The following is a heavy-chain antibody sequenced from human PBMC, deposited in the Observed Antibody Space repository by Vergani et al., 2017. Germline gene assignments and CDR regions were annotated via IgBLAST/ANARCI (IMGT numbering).Heavy chain of an antibody. D-gene: IGHD4-17*01. J-gene: IGHJ4*02. V-gene: IGHV3-7*03. Sequence: EVQLVESGGGLIQPGGSLRLSCAASGFTFSSYWMSWVRQAPGTGLEWVSNIKQDGSEKYYVDSVKGRFTISRDNAKNSLYLQMNSLRAEDTAVYYCSRDLLIPRGEQDYFDYWGQGTLVTVSS. CDR2: IKQDGSEK. CDR3: SRDLLIPRGEQDYFDY. CDR1: GFTFSSYW.